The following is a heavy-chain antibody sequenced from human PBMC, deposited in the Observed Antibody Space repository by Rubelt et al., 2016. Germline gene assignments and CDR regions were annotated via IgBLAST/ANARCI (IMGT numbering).Heavy chain of an antibody. J-gene: IGHJ4*02. CDR3: ARSHGFGLFQY. D-gene: IGHD3/OR15-3a*01. V-gene: IGHV5-10-1*01. CDR2: IDPSDSYT. Sequence: GKGLEWMGRIDPSDSYTNYSPSFQGHVTISTDRSISTAYLQWSSLKASDTAMYYCARSHGFGLFQYWGQGTLVTVSS.